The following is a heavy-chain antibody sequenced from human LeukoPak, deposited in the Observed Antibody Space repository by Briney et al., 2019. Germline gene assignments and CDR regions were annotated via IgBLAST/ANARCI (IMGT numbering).Heavy chain of an antibody. V-gene: IGHV4-59*01. CDR3: ARDRDGAVAGPNPYFQH. D-gene: IGHD6-13*01. J-gene: IGHJ1*01. CDR2: IYNSGST. Sequence: SETLSLTCTVSGGSISSYYWSWIRQPPGKGLEWIGYIYNSGSTNYNPSLKSRVTISVDTSKNQFSLKLSSVTAADTAVYYCARDRDGAVAGPNPYFQHWGQGTLVTVSS. CDR1: GGSISSYY.